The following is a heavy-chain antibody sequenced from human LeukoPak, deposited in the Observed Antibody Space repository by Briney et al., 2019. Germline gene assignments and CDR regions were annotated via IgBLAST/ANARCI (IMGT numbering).Heavy chain of an antibody. D-gene: IGHD2-15*01. Sequence: GGSLRLSCAASGFTVSSNYMSWVRQAPGKGLEWVSVIYSGGSTYYADSVKGRFTISRDNSKNTLYLQMNSLRAEDTAVYYCAREVGGHWFDPWGQETLVTVSS. CDR3: AREVGGHWFDP. V-gene: IGHV3-53*01. J-gene: IGHJ5*02. CDR1: GFTVSSNY. CDR2: IYSGGST.